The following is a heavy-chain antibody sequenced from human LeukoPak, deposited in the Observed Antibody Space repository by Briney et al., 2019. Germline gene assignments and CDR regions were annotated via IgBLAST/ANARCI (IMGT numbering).Heavy chain of an antibody. D-gene: IGHD3-16*01. V-gene: IGHV4-59*01. Sequence: SETLSLTCSVSGGSISSYYWSWIRQPPGKGLEWIGYIYYSGSTNYNPSLKSRVTISVDTSKNQFSLKLSSVTAADTAVYYCAVQPGERDAFDIWGQGTMVTVSS. J-gene: IGHJ3*02. CDR1: GGSISSYY. CDR3: AVQPGERDAFDI. CDR2: IYYSGST.